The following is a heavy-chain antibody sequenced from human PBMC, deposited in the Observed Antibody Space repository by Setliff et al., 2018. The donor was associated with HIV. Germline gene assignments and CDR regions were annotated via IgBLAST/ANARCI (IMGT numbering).Heavy chain of an antibody. CDR1: GFSFSQYG. CDR2: ISYDGTNK. J-gene: IGHJ6*02. CDR3: AKDRHGDYFHYYGMDV. D-gene: IGHD4-17*01. Sequence: GGSLRLSCAASGFSFSQYGMHWVRQAPGKGLEWVAVISYDGTNKYFADSVKGRFTISRDNPKNTLYLQMNSLSGDDTAMYYCAKDRHGDYFHYYGMDVWGQGTTVTVSS. V-gene: IGHV3-30*19.